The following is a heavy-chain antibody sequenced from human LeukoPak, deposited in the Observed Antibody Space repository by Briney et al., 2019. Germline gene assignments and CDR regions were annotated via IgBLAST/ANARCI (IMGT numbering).Heavy chain of an antibody. CDR1: GYTFTTHH. CDR2: INTNDGYT. Sequence: ASVKVSCKTSGYTFTTHHIHWVRQAPGQGLEWMGFINTNDGYTNYAQKFQGRITVTRDTSTNTVYMELRSLRSDDTAAYYCARYDVAAAPYFQHWGQGTLVTVSS. V-gene: IGHV1-46*01. CDR3: ARYDVAAAPYFQH. J-gene: IGHJ1*01. D-gene: IGHD6-13*01.